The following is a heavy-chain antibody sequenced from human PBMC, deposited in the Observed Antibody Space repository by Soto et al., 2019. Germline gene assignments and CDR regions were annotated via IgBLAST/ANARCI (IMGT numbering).Heavy chain of an antibody. D-gene: IGHD5-12*01. J-gene: IGHJ3*02. CDR3: ARASRAGIVATIRILRAFDI. CDR2: INHSGST. Sequence: SETLSLTCAVYGGSFSGYYWSWIRQPPGKGLEWIGEINHSGSTNYNPSLKSRVTISVDTSKNQFSLKLSSVTAADTAVYYCARASRAGIVATIRILRAFDIWGQGTMVTVSS. V-gene: IGHV4-34*01. CDR1: GGSFSGYY.